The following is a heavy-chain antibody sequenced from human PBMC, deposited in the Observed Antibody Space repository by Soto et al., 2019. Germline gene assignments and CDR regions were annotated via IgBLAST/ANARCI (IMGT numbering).Heavy chain of an antibody. J-gene: IGHJ6*02. CDR2: TSSYNTDT. D-gene: IGHD3-3*01. V-gene: IGHV1-18*01. Sequence: ASVKVSCKSSGYRFETYAMNWVRQAPGQGLEWMGWTSSYNTDTFYADKFQDRVSMTTDTSTGTAYMEPRSLSSDDTAVYYCARGHGVIIGAMDVWGQGTAVTVS. CDR3: ARGHGVIIGAMDV. CDR1: GYRFETYA.